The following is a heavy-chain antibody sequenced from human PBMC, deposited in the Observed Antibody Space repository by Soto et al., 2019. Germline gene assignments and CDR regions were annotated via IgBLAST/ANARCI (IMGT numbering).Heavy chain of an antibody. CDR1: GYTFTGYY. CDR3: ARGMEDIVVVPAADNWFDP. CDR2: INPNSGGT. D-gene: IGHD2-2*01. J-gene: IGHJ5*02. Sequence: GASVKVSCKASGYTFTGYYMHWVRQAPGQGLEWMGWINPNSGGTNYAQKFQGWVTMTRDTSISTAYMELSRLRSDDTAVYYCARGMEDIVVVPAADNWFDPWGQGTLVTVSS. V-gene: IGHV1-2*04.